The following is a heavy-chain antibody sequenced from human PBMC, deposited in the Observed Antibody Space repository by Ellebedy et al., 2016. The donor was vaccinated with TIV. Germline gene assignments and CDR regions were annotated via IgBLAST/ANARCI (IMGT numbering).Heavy chain of an antibody. V-gene: IGHV3-9*02. CDR1: AFTSDDYA. J-gene: IGHJ4*02. CDR2: IIWLQGRV. D-gene: IGHD2-21*02. Sequence: SLKISXIGSAFTSDDYAMHWVRQAPGKGLEWVSGIIWLQGRVGYADSVKGRFTISRDNAKNTLYLQMNSLRDEDTAVYYCVRARPYCGGDCFSFGNWGQGSLVTVSS. CDR3: VRARPYCGGDCFSFGN.